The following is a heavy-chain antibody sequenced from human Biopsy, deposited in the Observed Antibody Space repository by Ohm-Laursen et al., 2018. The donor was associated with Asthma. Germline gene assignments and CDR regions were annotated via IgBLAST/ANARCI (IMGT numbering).Heavy chain of an antibody. V-gene: IGHV1-2*06. CDR2: INPNSGAT. D-gene: IGHD6-13*01. Sequence: ASVKASCKASGYPLIGYHIHWMRQAPGQGLEWMGRINPNSGATNYAQKFQGRVTMTRDTSISTAYMEVSRLRSDDTAVYYCARGQKSAGDRWFDPWGQGTLVTVSS. CDR1: GYPLIGYH. CDR3: ARGQKSAGDRWFDP. J-gene: IGHJ5*02.